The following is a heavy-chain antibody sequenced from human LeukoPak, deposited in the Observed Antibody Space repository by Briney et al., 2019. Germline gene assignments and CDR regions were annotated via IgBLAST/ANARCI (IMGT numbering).Heavy chain of an antibody. CDR1: GGSISSSSHY. CDR2: INHSGST. CDR3: ARETNSITI. V-gene: IGHV4-39*07. D-gene: IGHD3-3*01. Sequence: SETLSLTRTVSGGSISSSSHYWGWIRQPPGKGLEWIGEINHSGSTNYNPSLKSRVTISVDTSKNQFSLKLSSVTAADTAVYYCARETNSITIWGQGTLVTVSS. J-gene: IGHJ4*02.